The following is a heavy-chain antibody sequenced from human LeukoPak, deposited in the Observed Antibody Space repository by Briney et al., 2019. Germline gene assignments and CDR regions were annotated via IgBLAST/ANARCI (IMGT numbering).Heavy chain of an antibody. CDR1: GFTFSSYW. CDR2: ISYDGSNK. D-gene: IGHD2-21*02. Sequence: GGSLRLSCAASGFTFSSYWMSWVRQAPGKGLEWVAVISYDGSNKYYADSVKGRFTISRDNSKNTLYLQMNSLRAEDTAVYYCAREGDLGDYWGQGTLVTVSS. V-gene: IGHV3-30-3*01. CDR3: AREGDLGDY. J-gene: IGHJ4*02.